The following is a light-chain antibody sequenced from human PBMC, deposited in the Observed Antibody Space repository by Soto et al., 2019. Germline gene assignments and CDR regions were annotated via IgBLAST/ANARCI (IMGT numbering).Light chain of an antibody. CDR3: HQYNNWPWT. CDR2: AAS. CDR1: RDVGSD. J-gene: IGKJ1*01. V-gene: IGKV1-17*01. Sequence: QMTQSPSSLSASVGEKIIITCRASRDVGSDVSWYQQKPGQAPKLLIYAASNLYTGVPSRFSGSRSGTEFTLTISSLQPEDFASYYCHQYNNWPWTFGQGTKVDIK.